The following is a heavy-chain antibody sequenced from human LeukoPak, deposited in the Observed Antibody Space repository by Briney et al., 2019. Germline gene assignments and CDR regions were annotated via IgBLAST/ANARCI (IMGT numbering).Heavy chain of an antibody. Sequence: HGECLKSSCKGSGYSFTSYWIFWVRQMPGKGLEWMGRIDPTDSYTNYSPSFQGHVTISADKSVSTAYLQWNSLKASDTAMYYWARRPYDISTGYPFDYWGQGTLVTVSS. CDR2: IDPTDSYT. CDR3: ARRPYDISTGYPFDY. CDR1: GYSFTSYW. D-gene: IGHD3-9*01. V-gene: IGHV5-10-1*01. J-gene: IGHJ4*02.